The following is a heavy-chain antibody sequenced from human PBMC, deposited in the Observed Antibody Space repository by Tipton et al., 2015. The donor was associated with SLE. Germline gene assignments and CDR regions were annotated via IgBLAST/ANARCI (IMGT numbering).Heavy chain of an antibody. CDR3: ARGKCHVGFIGNDTCDY. D-gene: IGHD5-12*01. Sequence: MYFRGRTYYNPSHKSRVTISVDTSKNQFSLKLSSVTAADTAVYYCARGKCHVGFIGNDTCDYWGQRAMVPGS. CDR2: MYFRGRT. V-gene: IGHV4-39*07. J-gene: IGHJ4*03.